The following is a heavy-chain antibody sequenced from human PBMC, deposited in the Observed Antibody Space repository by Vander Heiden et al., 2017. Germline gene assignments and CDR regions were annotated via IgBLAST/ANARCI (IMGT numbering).Heavy chain of an antibody. Sequence: HVQRVPTGAGAKKPGATVKVSCKVSGYTLAQLSIHWVRQAPGKGLEWMGVFDPEDGETIYAQKFQGRVTMTEDTSTDTAYMELSSLRSEDTAVYYCATANKVVSRWYFDLWGRGTLVTVSS. V-gene: IGHV1-24*01. CDR2: FDPEDGET. CDR1: GYTLAQLS. J-gene: IGHJ2*01. CDR3: ATANKVVSRWYFDL. D-gene: IGHD2-15*01.